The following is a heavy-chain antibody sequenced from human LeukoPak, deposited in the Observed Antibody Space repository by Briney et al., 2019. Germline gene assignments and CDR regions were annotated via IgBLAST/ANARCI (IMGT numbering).Heavy chain of an antibody. D-gene: IGHD3-3*01. V-gene: IGHV3-23*01. CDR2: ISGNGGST. CDR1: GFTFSSYA. Sequence: GGSLRLSCAASGFTFSSYAMNWVRQAPGKGLEWVSGISGNGGSTYYADSVKGRFTISRDNSKDTLYLQMNSLRAEDTAVYFCAKKSLWSGPFDYWGQGTLVTVSS. J-gene: IGHJ4*02. CDR3: AKKSLWSGPFDY.